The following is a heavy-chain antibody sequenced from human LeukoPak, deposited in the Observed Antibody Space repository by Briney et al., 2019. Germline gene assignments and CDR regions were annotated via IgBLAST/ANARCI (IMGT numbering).Heavy chain of an antibody. V-gene: IGHV3-48*01. J-gene: IGHJ6*03. CDR1: GFTFSSYG. D-gene: IGHD6-25*01. Sequence: GGSLRLSCAASGFTFSSYGMNWVRQAPGKGLEWVSYISSSSSTIYYADSVKGRFTISRDNAKNSLYLQMNSLRAEDTAVYYCARDTRHLYYYYMDVWGKGTTVTVSS. CDR2: ISSSSSTI. CDR3: ARDTRHLYYYYMDV.